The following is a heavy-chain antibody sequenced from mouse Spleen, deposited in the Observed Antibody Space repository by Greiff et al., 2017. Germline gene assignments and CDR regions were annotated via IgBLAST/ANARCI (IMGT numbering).Heavy chain of an antibody. CDR3: AEQGNYYDMDY. J-gene: IGHJ4*01. V-gene: IGHV5-9-1*01. CDR1: GFTFSSYA. D-gene: IGHD3-3*01. CDR2: ISSAGSYT. Sequence: EVKLMESGGGLVKPGGSLKFSCAASGFTFSSYAMSWVRQTPEKRLEWVAIISSAGSYTYYPDSVKGRFTISRDNAKNALYLQMSSLRSEDTTMYYCAEQGNYYDMDYWGQGTSVTVSS.